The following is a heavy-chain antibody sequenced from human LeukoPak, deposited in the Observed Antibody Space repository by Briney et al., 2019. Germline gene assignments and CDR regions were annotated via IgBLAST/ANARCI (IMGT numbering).Heavy chain of an antibody. D-gene: IGHD6-13*01. V-gene: IGHV3-23*01. Sequence: GGSLRLSCAASGFTFSSYAMSWVRQAPGKGLEWVSVISGSGGSTYYADSVKGRFTISRDNSRNTLYLQMNSLRAEDTAVYYCAKDPAAVPDQYFQHWGQGTLVTVSS. CDR1: GFTFSSYA. CDR3: AKDPAAVPDQYFQH. CDR2: ISGSGGST. J-gene: IGHJ1*01.